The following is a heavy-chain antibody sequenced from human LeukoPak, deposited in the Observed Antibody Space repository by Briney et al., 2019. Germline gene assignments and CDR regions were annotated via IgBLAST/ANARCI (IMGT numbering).Heavy chain of an antibody. CDR2: INTNTGNP. J-gene: IGHJ3*01. V-gene: IGHV7-4-1*02. CDR1: GGTFRSYA. CDR3: ASXRGPGAYDVFDL. Sequence: AXGGTFRSYAISWVGQAPGQGREWMGWINTNTGNPTYAQGFTGRLVFSLESSVSTAYLQINTLKEEETDVYYCASXRGPGAYDVFDLWGQGTMVTVSS.